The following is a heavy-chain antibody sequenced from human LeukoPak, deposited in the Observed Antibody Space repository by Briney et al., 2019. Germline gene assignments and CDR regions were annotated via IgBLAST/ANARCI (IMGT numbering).Heavy chain of an antibody. D-gene: IGHD1-26*01. J-gene: IGHJ3*02. Sequence: PGGSLRRSCAASGFTFSNAWMSWVRQAPGKGLEWVSIIYSGGSTFYADSVKGRFTISRDNSKNTLYLQMNSLRAEDTAVYYCARGGSYLSAFDIWGQGTMVTVSS. CDR3: ARGGSYLSAFDI. CDR1: GFTFSNAW. V-gene: IGHV3-53*01. CDR2: IYSGGST.